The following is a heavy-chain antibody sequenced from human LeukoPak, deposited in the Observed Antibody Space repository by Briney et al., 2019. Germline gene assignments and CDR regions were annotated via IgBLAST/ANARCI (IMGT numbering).Heavy chain of an antibody. Sequence: PSETLSLTCAVYGGSFSGYYWSWIRQPPGKGLEWIGEINHSGSTSYNPSLKSRVTISVDTSKNQFSLKLSSVTAADTAVYYCARRRGGYSYGKYNWFDPWGQGTLVTVSS. CDR1: GGSFSGYY. J-gene: IGHJ5*02. CDR3: ARRRGGYSYGKYNWFDP. D-gene: IGHD5-18*01. CDR2: INHSGST. V-gene: IGHV4-34*01.